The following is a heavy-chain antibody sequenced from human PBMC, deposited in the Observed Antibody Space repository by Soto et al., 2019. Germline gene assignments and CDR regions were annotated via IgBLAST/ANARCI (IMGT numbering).Heavy chain of an antibody. CDR2: IYTSAST. CDR1: GASVNTYS. CDR3: AKDREEGYNFYYGMDV. D-gene: IGHD3-10*01. Sequence: QVQLQESGPGLVKPSETLSLTCTVSGASVNTYSWSWIRQPAGKGLEWIGRIYTSASTNYSPSLKGRLTLSVDTSKNQVSLKLTYVTSADTAIYYCAKDREEGYNFYYGMDVWGQGATVTVSS. J-gene: IGHJ6*02. V-gene: IGHV4-4*07.